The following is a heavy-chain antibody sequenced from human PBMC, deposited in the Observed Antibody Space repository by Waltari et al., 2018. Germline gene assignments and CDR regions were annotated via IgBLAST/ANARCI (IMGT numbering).Heavy chain of an antibody. Sequence: QVQLQQWGAGLLKPSETLSLTCAVYGGSFSGYYWSWIRQPPGTGLEWIGEINHSGSTNYNPSLKSRVTISVDTSKNQFSLKLSSVTAADTAVYYCARGAPIAVAQYYYYYYGMDVWGQGTTVTVSS. CDR3: ARGAPIAVAQYYYYYYGMDV. CDR2: INHSGST. CDR1: GGSFSGYY. D-gene: IGHD6-19*01. V-gene: IGHV4-34*01. J-gene: IGHJ6*02.